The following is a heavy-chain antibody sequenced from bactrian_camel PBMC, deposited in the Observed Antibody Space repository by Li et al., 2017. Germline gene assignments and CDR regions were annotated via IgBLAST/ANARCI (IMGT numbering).Heavy chain of an antibody. CDR2: IDDYGRT. CDR1: GLTYSKYC. V-gene: IGHV3S6*01. J-gene: IGHJ4*01. CDR3: AAADTRDCPLFSLQYNY. Sequence: QLVESGGGSVQAGGSLRLSCAASGLTYSKYCMGWFRQAPGKEREGVASIDDYGRTTYTDSVKGRFTISQDSATNTLILQMTSLKPEDTAMYYCAAADTRDCPLFSLQYNYWGQGTQVTVS. D-gene: IGHD5*01.